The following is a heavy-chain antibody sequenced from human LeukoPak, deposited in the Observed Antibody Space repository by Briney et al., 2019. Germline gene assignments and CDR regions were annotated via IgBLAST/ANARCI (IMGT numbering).Heavy chain of an antibody. CDR1: GGTFSSYA. V-gene: IGHV1-69*01. CDR2: IIPIFGTA. J-gene: IGHJ4*02. Sequence: SVKVSFKASGGTFSSYAISWVRQAPGQGLEWMGGIIPIFGTANYAQKFQGRVTITADESTSTAYMDLSSLRSEDAAVYYCARHDLGGSSPFDYWGQGTLVKVS. CDR3: ARHDLGGSSPFDY. D-gene: IGHD2-15*01.